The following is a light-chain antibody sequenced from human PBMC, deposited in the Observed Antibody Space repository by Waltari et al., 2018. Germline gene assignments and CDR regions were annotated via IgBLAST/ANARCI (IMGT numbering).Light chain of an antibody. CDR2: GNG. CDR1: SPNIGAGYD. V-gene: IGLV1-40*01. Sequence: QSGLTQPPSVSGAPGPRVTISCTGSSPNIGAGYDVHWYQLFPGTAPKLLIYGNGNRPSGVPDRFSGSKSGTSASLAITGLQAEDEADYYCQSYDNTSGSIFGGGTKLTVL. J-gene: IGLJ2*01. CDR3: QSYDNTSGSI.